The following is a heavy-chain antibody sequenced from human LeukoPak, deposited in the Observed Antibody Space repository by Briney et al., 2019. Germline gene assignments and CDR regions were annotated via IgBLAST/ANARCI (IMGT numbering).Heavy chain of an antibody. CDR2: IATNSGGT. J-gene: IGHJ5*02. D-gene: IGHD6-13*01. CDR1: VYTFTAAY. Sequence: ASLKSSCKTFVYTFTAAYINWGRQAPGHGLEWVWWIATNSGGTNEAQKFRGRIISTSDTSAMTAYMDLSSLSPDDAAVYYCARDPPKYSNWYYKFDIWGQGTLVTVSS. CDR3: ARDPPKYSNWYYKFDI. V-gene: IGHV1-2*02.